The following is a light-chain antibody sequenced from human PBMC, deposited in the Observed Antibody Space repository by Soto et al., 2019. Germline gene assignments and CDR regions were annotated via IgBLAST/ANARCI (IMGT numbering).Light chain of an antibody. J-gene: IGLJ2*01. Sequence: QSALTQPASVSGSPGQSITISCTGTSSDIGSYNRVSWYQQHPGKAPKLMIYEDTQRPSRVSNRFSGSKSGNTASLTITGLQAEDEADYYCCSYAGPTIFVVFGGGTK. CDR3: CSYAGPTIFVV. V-gene: IGLV2-23*02. CDR1: SSDIGSYNR. CDR2: EDT.